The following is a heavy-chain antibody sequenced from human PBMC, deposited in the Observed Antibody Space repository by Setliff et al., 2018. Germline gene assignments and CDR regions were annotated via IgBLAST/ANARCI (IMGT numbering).Heavy chain of an antibody. CDR1: GGSISSSSYY. D-gene: IGHD6-19*01. Sequence: SETLSLTCTVSGGSISSSSYYWGWIRQPPGKGLEWIGSIYYSGSTYYNSSLKSRVTISVDTSKNQFSLKLSSVTAADTALYYCTVAGNYFDYWGQGTLVTVSS. CDR2: IYYSGST. J-gene: IGHJ4*02. CDR3: TVAGNYFDY. V-gene: IGHV4-39*01.